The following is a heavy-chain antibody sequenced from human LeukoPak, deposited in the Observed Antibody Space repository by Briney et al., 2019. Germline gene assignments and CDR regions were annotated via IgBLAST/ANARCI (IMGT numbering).Heavy chain of an antibody. CDR3: ARGPGYDFWSGYYDY. CDR2: FDPEDGET. D-gene: IGHD3-3*01. J-gene: IGHJ4*02. CDR1: GYTLTELS. V-gene: IGHV1-24*01. Sequence: VASVKVSCKVSGYTLTELSMHWVRQAPGKGLEWMGGFDPEDGETIYAQKFQGRVTMTEDTSTDTAYMELSSLRSDDTAVYYCARGPGYDFWSGYYDYWGQGTLVTVSS.